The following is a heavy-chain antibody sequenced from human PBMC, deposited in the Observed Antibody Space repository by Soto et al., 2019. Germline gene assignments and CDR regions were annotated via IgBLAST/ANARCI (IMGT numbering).Heavy chain of an antibody. CDR3: ARTSGWRQVVDYKDGRDV. D-gene: IGHD3-10*01. J-gene: IGHJ6*02. CDR2: ISGSGTYT. CDR1: GFTVSDHY. Sequence: QVQLVESGGGLVKPGGSLRLSCAVSGFTVSDHYMTWIRQAPGKGLEWVSYISGSGTYTNYADSVKGRFIISRDIAQNSLLLQINSMRAEDTAVYYCARTSGWRQVVDYKDGRDVWGQWTAVTVSS. V-gene: IGHV3-11*06.